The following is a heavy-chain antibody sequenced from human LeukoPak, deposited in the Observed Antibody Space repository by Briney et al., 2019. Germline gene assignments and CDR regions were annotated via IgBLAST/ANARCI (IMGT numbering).Heavy chain of an antibody. Sequence: SGPALVKPTQTLTLTCTFSGFSLSTSGMCVSWIRQPPGKALEWLARIDWDDDKYYSTSLKTRLTISKDTSKNQVVLTMTNMDPVDTATYYCARIAYVWGSYRYTFDYWGQGTLVTVSS. CDR3: ARIAYVWGSYRYTFDY. D-gene: IGHD3-16*02. CDR1: GFSLSTSGMC. V-gene: IGHV2-70*11. CDR2: IDWDDDK. J-gene: IGHJ4*02.